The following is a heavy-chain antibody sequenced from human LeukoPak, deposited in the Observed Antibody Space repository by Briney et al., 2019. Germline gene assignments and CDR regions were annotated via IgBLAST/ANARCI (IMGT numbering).Heavy chain of an antibody. J-gene: IGHJ4*02. Sequence: GGSLRLSCAASGSTVSSNYMSWVRQAPGKGLEWVSVIYSGGSTYYADSVKGRFTISRDNSKNTLYLQMNSLRAEDTAVYYCARGAWDTAMAPFDYWGQGTLVTVSS. V-gene: IGHV3-66*01. CDR2: IYSGGST. CDR3: ARGAWDTAMAPFDY. D-gene: IGHD5-18*01. CDR1: GSTVSSNY.